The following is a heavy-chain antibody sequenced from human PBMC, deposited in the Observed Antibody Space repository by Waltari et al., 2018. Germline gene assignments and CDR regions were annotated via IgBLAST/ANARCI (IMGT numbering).Heavy chain of an antibody. CDR3: ARVPPGT. Sequence: QVPLVQSGAVAKKPGASVKVSCTASGYPSTGYYMHWVRQAPGPGLEWMGWINPNSGGTNYAQKFQGTVTMTRDTANSPADMEPGRLRSDDTALDYWARVPPGTWGQGTLVTVAS. D-gene: IGHD3-10*01. CDR2: INPNSGGT. J-gene: IGHJ5*02. V-gene: IGHV1-2*02. CDR1: GYPSTGYY.